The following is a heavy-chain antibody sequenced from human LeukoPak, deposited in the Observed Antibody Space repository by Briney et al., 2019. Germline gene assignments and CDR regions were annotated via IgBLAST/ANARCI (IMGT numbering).Heavy chain of an antibody. D-gene: IGHD1-26*01. J-gene: IGHJ4*02. Sequence: PSQTLSLTCAVSGGSISSGGYSWSWIRQPPGKGLEWIGYIYHSGSTYYNPSLKSRVTISIDTSMNQFSLKLSSVTAADTAVYYCARYSGSYSVDSWGQGTLVTVSS. V-gene: IGHV4-30-2*02. CDR1: GGSISSGGYS. CDR3: ARYSGSYSVDS. CDR2: IYHSGST.